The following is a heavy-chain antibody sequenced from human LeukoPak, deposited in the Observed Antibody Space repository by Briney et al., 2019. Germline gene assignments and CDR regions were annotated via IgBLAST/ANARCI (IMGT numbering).Heavy chain of an antibody. J-gene: IGHJ3*02. CDR3: AKSLVAAAASDAFDI. CDR2: ISGSGST. CDR1: GFTFSSYS. V-gene: IGHV3-23*01. Sequence: GGSLRLSCAASGFTFSSYSMSWVRQAPGKGLEWVSAISGSGSTYYEDSVKGRFTISRDNSKNTLYLQMNSLRAEDTAVYYCAKSLVAAAASDAFDIWGQGTMVTVSS. D-gene: IGHD6-13*01.